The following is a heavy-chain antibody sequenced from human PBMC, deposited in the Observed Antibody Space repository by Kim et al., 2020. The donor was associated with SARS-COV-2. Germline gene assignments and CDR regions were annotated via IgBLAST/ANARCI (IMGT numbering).Heavy chain of an antibody. CDR3: ARGFGELWLGYYYYGMDV. CDR2: IYHSGST. V-gene: IGHV4-38-2*02. D-gene: IGHD3-10*01. J-gene: IGHJ6*02. Sequence: SDTLSLTCTVSGYSISSGYYWGWIRQPPGKGLEWIGSIYHSGSTYYNPSLKSRVTISVDTSKNQFSLKLSSVTAADTAVYYCARGFGELWLGYYYYGMDVWGQRTTVTVSS. CDR1: GYSISSGYY.